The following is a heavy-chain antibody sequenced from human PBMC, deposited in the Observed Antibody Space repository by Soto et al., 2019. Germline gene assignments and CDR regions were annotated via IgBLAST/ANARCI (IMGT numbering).Heavy chain of an antibody. D-gene: IGHD2-21*02. CDR1: GGSISSGGYY. V-gene: IGHV4-31*03. J-gene: IGHJ4*02. Sequence: SETLSLTCTVSGGSISSGGYYWSWIRQHPGKGLEWIGYIYYSGSTYYNPSLKSRVTISVDTSKNQFSLKLSSVTAADTAVYYCARVVLSIVVVTAIRYFDYWGQGTLVTVSS. CDR3: ARVVLSIVVVTAIRYFDY. CDR2: IYYSGST.